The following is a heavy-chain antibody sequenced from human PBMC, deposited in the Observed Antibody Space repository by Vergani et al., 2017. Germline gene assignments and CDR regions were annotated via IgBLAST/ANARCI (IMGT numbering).Heavy chain of an antibody. J-gene: IGHJ6*03. CDR3: SSPSLAALSNYYYYVDV. CDR2: ISSISSYM. Sequence: QVQLVESGGGLVKPGGSLRLSCAASGFTFSDYYMSWIRQAPGKGLEWVSYISSISSYMYYADSVKARFTISRDDAKNSLYLQMNSLSAEDTAVYYCSSPSLAALSNYYYYVDVWGRGTTVTVSS. D-gene: IGHD6-6*01. V-gene: IGHV3-11*06. CDR1: GFTFSDYY.